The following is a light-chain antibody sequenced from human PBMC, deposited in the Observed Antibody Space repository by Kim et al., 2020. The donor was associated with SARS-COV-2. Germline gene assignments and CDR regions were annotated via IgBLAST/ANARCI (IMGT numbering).Light chain of an antibody. CDR2: S. Sequence: DIQLTQSPSTLSASIGDRVTITCRASQNIVSSLAWYHQKPGQAPKLLSSLESGVPSRFSGTGSGTQFTLTISSLQPDDFGTYYCQHYISYPCTFGQGTKVDIK. CDR1: QNIVSS. J-gene: IGKJ1*01. CDR3: QHYISYPCT. V-gene: IGKV1-5*03.